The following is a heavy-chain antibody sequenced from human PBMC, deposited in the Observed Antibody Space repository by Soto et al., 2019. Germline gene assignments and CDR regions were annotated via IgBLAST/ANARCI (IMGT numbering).Heavy chain of an antibody. CDR3: AGDPDSHYNDSHASSYP. J-gene: IGHJ5*02. D-gene: IGHD3-22*01. V-gene: IGHV1-69*04. Sequence: SLKVSCNASRCSFRTYTITWWPPAPGHGLEWMGRIIPIIGIINYAQKFQGRVTISADKFTGTAYMELTRLRSDDTAVYYCAGDPDSHYNDSHASSYPWGQGTLVTVSS. CDR2: IIPIIGII. CDR1: RCSFRTYT.